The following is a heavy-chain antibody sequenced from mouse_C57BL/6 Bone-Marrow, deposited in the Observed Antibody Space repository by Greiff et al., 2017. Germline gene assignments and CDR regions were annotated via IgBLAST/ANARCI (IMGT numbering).Heavy chain of an antibody. D-gene: IGHD3-2*02. CDR3: ARGSRQLRLRDAMDY. J-gene: IGHJ4*01. CDR2: IYPGSGST. V-gene: IGHV1-55*01. Sequence: VQLQQSGAELVKPGASVKMSCKASGYTFTSYWITWVKQRPGQGLEWIGDIYPGSGSTNYNEKFKSKATLTVDTSSSTAYMQLSSLTSEDSAVYHCARGSRQLRLRDAMDYWGQGTSVTVSS. CDR1: GYTFTSYW.